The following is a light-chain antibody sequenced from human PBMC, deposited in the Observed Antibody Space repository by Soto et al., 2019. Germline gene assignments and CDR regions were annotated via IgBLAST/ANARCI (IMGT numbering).Light chain of an antibody. CDR2: GAS. CDR3: QQYGRSPFT. J-gene: IGKJ3*01. CDR1: QSVSSNN. Sequence: IVFTPSPGTPSFSPGERAPLSLRASQSVSSNNLAWYQQRPGQAPRVVIYGASTRATGIPERFSGSGSGTDFTLTISRLEPEDFAVYYCQQYGRSPFTFGPGTKVDIK. V-gene: IGKV3-20*01.